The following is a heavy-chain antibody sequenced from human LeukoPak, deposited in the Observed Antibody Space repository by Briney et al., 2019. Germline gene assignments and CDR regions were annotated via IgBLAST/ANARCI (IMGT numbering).Heavy chain of an antibody. J-gene: IGHJ4*02. D-gene: IGHD3-10*01. CDR1: GVTFRSYA. CDR2: NSGSGSST. V-gene: IGHV3-23*01. CDR3: GKVRTALWFGELDY. Sequence: GGSLRLSCAASGVTFRSYAMSWVRQAPGKGLEWVSGNSGSGSSTYYGDSVKGRFTISRDNSKNTLNLQMNSLRAEDTAVYYCGKVRTALWFGELDYWGQGTLVTVSS.